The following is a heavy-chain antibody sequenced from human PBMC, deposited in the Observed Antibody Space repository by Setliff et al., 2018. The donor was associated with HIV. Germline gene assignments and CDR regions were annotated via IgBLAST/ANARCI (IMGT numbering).Heavy chain of an antibody. CDR3: ARSGSYVGPIQH. CDR1: GGSLSSYY. J-gene: IGHJ1*01. Sequence: SETLSLPCTVSGGSLSSYYWSWIRQPAGKGLEWIGRIYSSGSTNYNPSLKSRLTMSVDTPKNQFSLKLTSVTAADTAVYYCARSGSYVGPIQHWGQGTLVTVSS. CDR2: IYSSGST. D-gene: IGHD3-10*02. V-gene: IGHV4-4*07.